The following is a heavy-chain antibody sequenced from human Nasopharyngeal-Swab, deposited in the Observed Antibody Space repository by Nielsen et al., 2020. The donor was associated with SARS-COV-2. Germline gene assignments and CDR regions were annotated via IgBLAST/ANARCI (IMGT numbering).Heavy chain of an antibody. CDR3: ARDGTRYNWNDYYYYGMDV. D-gene: IGHD1-1*01. J-gene: IGHJ6*02. Sequence: ASVKVSCKASGYTFTGYYMHWVRQAPGQGLEWMGRINPNSGGTNYAQKFQGRVTMTRDTSISTAYMELSRLRSDDTAVYYCARDGTRYNWNDYYYYGMDVWGQGTTVTVS. CDR1: GYTFTGYY. CDR2: INPNSGGT. V-gene: IGHV1-2*06.